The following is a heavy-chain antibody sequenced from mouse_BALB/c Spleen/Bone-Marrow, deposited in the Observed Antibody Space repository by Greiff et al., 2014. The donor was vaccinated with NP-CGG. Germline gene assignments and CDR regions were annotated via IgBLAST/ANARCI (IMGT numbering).Heavy chain of an antibody. J-gene: IGHJ1*01. Sequence: VHLVESGPGLVAPSQSLSITCTVSGFSLTDYGVSWIRQAPGKGLEWLGVIWGGGSTYYNSALKSRLSISKDDSKSQVFLKMNSLQTVDTAMYYCAKLGRSYYYVDVWGAGTTVTVSS. V-gene: IGHV2-6-5*01. CDR1: GFSLTDYG. CDR3: AKLGRSYYYVDV. CDR2: IWGGGST. D-gene: IGHD1-1*01.